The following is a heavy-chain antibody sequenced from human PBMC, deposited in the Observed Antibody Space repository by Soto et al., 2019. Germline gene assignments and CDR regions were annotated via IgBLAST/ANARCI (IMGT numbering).Heavy chain of an antibody. CDR3: AKGGMRGSSSSDDAFDI. D-gene: IGHD6-6*01. Sequence: GGSLRLSCAASGFTFDDYAMHWVRQAPGKGLEWVSGISWNSGSIGYADSVKGRFTISRDNAKNSLYLQMNSLRAEDTALYYCAKGGMRGSSSSDDAFDIWGQGTMVTVSS. J-gene: IGHJ3*02. CDR1: GFTFDDYA. V-gene: IGHV3-9*01. CDR2: ISWNSGSI.